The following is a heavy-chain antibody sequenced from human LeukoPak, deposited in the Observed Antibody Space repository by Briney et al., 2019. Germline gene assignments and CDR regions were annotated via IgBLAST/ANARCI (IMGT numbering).Heavy chain of an antibody. V-gene: IGHV3-7*01. CDR1: GFTFSNYW. CDR2: IKQDGSEK. Sequence: PGGSLRLSCAASGFTFSNYWVSWVHQAPGKGLEWVANIKQDGSEKYYVDSVKGRFTISRDNAKNSLYLQMNSLRAEDTAVYYCASDLVAAATATYGMDVWGQGTTVTVSS. D-gene: IGHD2-15*01. CDR3: ASDLVAAATATYGMDV. J-gene: IGHJ6*02.